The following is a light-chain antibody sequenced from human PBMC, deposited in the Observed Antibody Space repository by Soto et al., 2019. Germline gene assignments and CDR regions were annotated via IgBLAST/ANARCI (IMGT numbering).Light chain of an antibody. J-gene: IGKJ1*01. Sequence: EIMLTQAPGTLSLSPGYRATLSCRASQIVSGSYLAWYQQKPGQAPRLLIYDASSRATGIPDRFSGSGSGTDFTLTISRLEPEDFAVYYCQQYASSPRTFGQGTRVDIK. CDR3: QQYASSPRT. CDR2: DAS. V-gene: IGKV3-20*01. CDR1: QIVSGSY.